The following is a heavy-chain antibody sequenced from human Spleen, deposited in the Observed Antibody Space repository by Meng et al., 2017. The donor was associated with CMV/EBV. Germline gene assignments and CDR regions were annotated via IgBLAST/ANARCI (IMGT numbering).Heavy chain of an antibody. V-gene: IGHV1-2*02. CDR2: INPLRGDT. CDR1: GYTFNGYY. Sequence: SGYTFNGYYGHWMRQAPGQGLEWRGCINPLRGDTNLAKKFQGRLTMTRDTSISAAYMELTRLTSDDTAVYYCARGGWGRTYGPVDTWGQGTLVTVSS. J-gene: IGHJ5*02. D-gene: IGHD2-21*02. CDR3: ARGGWGRTYGPVDT.